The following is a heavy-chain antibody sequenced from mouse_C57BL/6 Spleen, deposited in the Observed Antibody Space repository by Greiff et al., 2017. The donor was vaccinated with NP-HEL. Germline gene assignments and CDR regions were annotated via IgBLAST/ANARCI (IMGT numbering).Heavy chain of an antibody. CDR3: ARTITAYWYFDV. Sequence: EVQLQQSGPVLVKPGASVKMSCKASGYTFTDYYMNWVKQSHGKSLEWIGVINPYNGGTSYNQKFKGKATLTVDKSSSTAYMELNSLTSEDSAVYYCARTITAYWYFDVWGTGTTVTVSS. D-gene: IGHD1-3*01. V-gene: IGHV1-19*01. CDR1: GYTFTDYY. CDR2: INPYNGGT. J-gene: IGHJ1*03.